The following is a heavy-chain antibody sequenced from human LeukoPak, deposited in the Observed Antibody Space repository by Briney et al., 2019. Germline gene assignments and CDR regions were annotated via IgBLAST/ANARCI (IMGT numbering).Heavy chain of an antibody. Sequence: GASVKVSCKASGGTFNNYAINWVRQAPGQGLEWMGGIIPVFGTANYAQKFQGRVTITADESMTTAYMELSSLRSEDTAVYYCARSSYGYPYYYYYMDVWGKGTTVTVSS. V-gene: IGHV1-69*13. CDR1: GGTFNNYA. D-gene: IGHD5-18*01. CDR3: ARSSYGYPYYYYYMDV. CDR2: IIPVFGTA. J-gene: IGHJ6*03.